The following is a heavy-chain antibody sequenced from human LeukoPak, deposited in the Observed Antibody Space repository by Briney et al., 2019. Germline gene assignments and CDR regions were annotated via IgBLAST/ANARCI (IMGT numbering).Heavy chain of an antibody. Sequence: ASVKVPCKSSGYTFTGYYMHWVRQAPGQGLGWMGWINPNSGGTNYEQKFQGRVTVTRDTSISTAYMELSRLRFDGTAVYYCASGSSFDSSGRGFDYWGQGTLVTVSS. CDR1: GYTFTGYY. J-gene: IGHJ4*02. CDR2: INPNSGGT. V-gene: IGHV1-2*02. CDR3: ASGSSFDSSGRGFDY. D-gene: IGHD3-22*01.